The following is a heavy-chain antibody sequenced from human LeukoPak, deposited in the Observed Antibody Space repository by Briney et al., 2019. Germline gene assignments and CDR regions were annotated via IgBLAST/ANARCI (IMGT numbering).Heavy chain of an antibody. J-gene: IGHJ3*02. CDR3: ARGLHAAFDI. CDR1: GFTFSSYA. Sequence: GGSLRLSCAASGFTFSSYAMHWVRQAPGKGLEYVSAISSNGGSTYYANSVKGRFTISRDNAKNSLYLQMNSLRAEDTAVYYCARGLHAAFDIWGQGTMVTVSS. CDR2: ISSNGGST. D-gene: IGHD3/OR15-3a*01. V-gene: IGHV3-64*01.